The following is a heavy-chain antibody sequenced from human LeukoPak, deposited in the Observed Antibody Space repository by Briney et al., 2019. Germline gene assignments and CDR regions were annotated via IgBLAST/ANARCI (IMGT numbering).Heavy chain of an antibody. V-gene: IGHV3-21*01. D-gene: IGHD6-6*01. CDR3: ARDPEYSSSYLDY. CDR2: ISSSSSYI. CDR1: GFTFSSYS. Sequence: GGSLRLSCAASGFTFSSYSMNWVRQAPGKGLEWASSISSSSSYIYYADSVKGRFTISRDNSKNTLYLQMNSLRAEDTAVYYCARDPEYSSSYLDYWGQGTLVTVSS. J-gene: IGHJ4*02.